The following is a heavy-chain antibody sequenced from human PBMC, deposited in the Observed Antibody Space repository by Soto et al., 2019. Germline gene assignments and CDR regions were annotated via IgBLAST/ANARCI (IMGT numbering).Heavy chain of an antibody. D-gene: IGHD5-18*01. J-gene: IGHJ4*02. V-gene: IGHV3-74*01. CDR1: GFTFSSSW. Sequence: SLRLSCAASGFTFSSSWMHWVRQAPGKGLVWVSRVSGDGSSTNYADSVKGRFTISGDNSKNTLYLQMNSLRAEDTAVYYCAKDQTAMATYFDYWGQGALVTVSS. CDR3: AKDQTAMATYFDY. CDR2: VSGDGSST.